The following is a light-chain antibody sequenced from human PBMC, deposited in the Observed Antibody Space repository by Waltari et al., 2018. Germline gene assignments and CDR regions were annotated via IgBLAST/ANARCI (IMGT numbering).Light chain of an antibody. CDR3: QQYYSTPT. Sequence: DIVMTQSPDSLAVSLGERATISCMSNQSLLYNSNSKNYLAWYQLKPGQPPKLLIYGASTREAGVPDRFSGSGAGTDITLTISILQAEDVAVYYCQQYYSTPTFGGGTKVEIK. J-gene: IGKJ4*02. V-gene: IGKV4-1*01. CDR1: QSLLYNSNSKNY. CDR2: GAS.